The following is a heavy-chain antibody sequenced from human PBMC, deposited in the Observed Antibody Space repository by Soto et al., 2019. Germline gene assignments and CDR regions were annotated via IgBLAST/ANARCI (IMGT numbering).Heavy chain of an antibody. CDR3: ARGYSTFDY. CDR2: IKQVGTDT. Sequence: PVGSLRLSCVASGFTFSSYWMSWVRQAPGKGLEWVANIKQVGTDTYYVDSVKGRFTISRDNAKNSLYLQMNSLRAEDAAVYYCARGYSTFDYWGQGTLVTVSS. CDR1: GFTFSSYW. V-gene: IGHV3-7*03. D-gene: IGHD5-12*01. J-gene: IGHJ4*02.